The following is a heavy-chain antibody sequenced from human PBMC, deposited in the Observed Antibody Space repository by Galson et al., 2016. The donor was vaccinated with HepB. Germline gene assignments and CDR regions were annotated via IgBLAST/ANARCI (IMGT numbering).Heavy chain of an antibody. V-gene: IGHV4-59*01. CDR2: IAYNGRT. J-gene: IGHJ4*02. D-gene: IGHD3-3*01. CDR3: SRQTTFGVVTYFDL. Sequence: ETLSLTCTISGGSIRNYFWSWIRQPPGKGLEWIGYIAYNGRTNYNPSPKSRVIISMDTSKNYFSLRLSSAAAADTAVYYCSRQTTFGVVTYFDLWGQGTLVTVSS. CDR1: GGSIRNYF.